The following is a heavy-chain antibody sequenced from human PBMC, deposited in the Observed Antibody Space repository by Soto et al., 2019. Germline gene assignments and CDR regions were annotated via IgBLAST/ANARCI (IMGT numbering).Heavy chain of an antibody. V-gene: IGHV3-23*01. CDR3: AKDRNFESGYGSGPYFDY. CDR2: ISGSGGST. D-gene: IGHD5-12*01. CDR1: GFTFSSYA. J-gene: IGHJ4*02. Sequence: EVQLLESGGGLVQPGGSLRLSCAASGFTFSSYAMSWVRQAPGKGLEWVSAISGSGGSTYYADSVKGRFTISRDNSKNTLYLQMNSLRAEDTAVYYCAKDRNFESGYGSGPYFDYWGQGTLVTVSS.